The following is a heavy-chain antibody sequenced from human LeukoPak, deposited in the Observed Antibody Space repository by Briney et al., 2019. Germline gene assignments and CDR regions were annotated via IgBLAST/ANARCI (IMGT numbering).Heavy chain of an antibody. Sequence: GGSLRLSCAASGFTFSSYGMSWVRLAPGKGLEWVAGIGGSGGGTNYADSVKGRFTISRDSPKNTLYLQMNSLRAEDTAVYFCAKRGVVIRVILVGFHKEAYYFDSWGQGALVTVSS. D-gene: IGHD3-22*01. CDR3: AKRGVVIRVILVGFHKEAYYFDS. V-gene: IGHV3-23*01. CDR2: IGGSGGGT. J-gene: IGHJ4*02. CDR1: GFTFSSYG.